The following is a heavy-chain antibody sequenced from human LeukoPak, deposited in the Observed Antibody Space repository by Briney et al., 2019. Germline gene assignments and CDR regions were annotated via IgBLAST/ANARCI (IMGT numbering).Heavy chain of an antibody. V-gene: IGHV4-34*01. D-gene: IGHD5-18*01. CDR2: INHSGST. J-gene: IGHJ6*02. CDR3: ARFSGYSYGYGMDV. CDR1: GGSFSGYY. Sequence: SETLSLTCAVYGGSFSGYYWSWIRQPPGKGREWIGEINHSGSTNYNPSLKSRVTISVDTSKNQFSLRLSSVTAADTAVYYCARFSGYSYGYGMDVWGQGTTVTVSS.